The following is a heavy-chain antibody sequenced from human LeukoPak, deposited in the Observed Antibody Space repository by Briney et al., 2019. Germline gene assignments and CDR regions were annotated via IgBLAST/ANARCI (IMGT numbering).Heavy chain of an antibody. V-gene: IGHV1-46*01. D-gene: IGHD6-13*01. Sequence: ASVKVSCKASGYTFTSYYMHWVRQAPGQGLEWMGIINPSGGSTSYAQKFQGRVTMTRDTSTSTVYMELSSLRSEDTAVYYCARRCRETIAAAGTHNWFDPWGQGTLVTVSS. CDR3: ARRCRETIAAAGTHNWFDP. CDR1: GYTFTSYY. CDR2: INPSGGST. J-gene: IGHJ5*02.